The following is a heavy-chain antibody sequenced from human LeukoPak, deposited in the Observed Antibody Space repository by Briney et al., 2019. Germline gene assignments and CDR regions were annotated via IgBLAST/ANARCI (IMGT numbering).Heavy chain of an antibody. CDR1: GGSISSGDYY. CDR2: IYYSGST. V-gene: IGHV4-30-4*01. Sequence: SETLSLTCTVSGGSISSGDYYWSWIRQPPGKGLEWIGYIYYSGSTYYNPSLKSRVTISVDTSKNQFSLKLSSVTAADTAVYYCARELDVLGGIAAAGPEDYWGQGTLVTVSS. CDR3: ARELDVLGGIAAAGPEDY. D-gene: IGHD6-13*01. J-gene: IGHJ4*02.